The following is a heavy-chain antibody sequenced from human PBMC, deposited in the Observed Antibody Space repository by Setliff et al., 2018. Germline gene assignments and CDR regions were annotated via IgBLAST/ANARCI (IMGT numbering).Heavy chain of an antibody. Sequence: GGSLRLSCAASGFTFSSYWMTWVRQAPGKGLEWVANIKQDGSEKYYVDSVKGRFTISRDNAKSSLYLQMNSLRAEDTAVYYCARDTSPYGSGIFDYWGHGTLVTV. CDR1: GFTFSSYW. V-gene: IGHV3-7*01. D-gene: IGHD3-10*01. CDR2: IKQDGSEK. CDR3: ARDTSPYGSGIFDY. J-gene: IGHJ4*01.